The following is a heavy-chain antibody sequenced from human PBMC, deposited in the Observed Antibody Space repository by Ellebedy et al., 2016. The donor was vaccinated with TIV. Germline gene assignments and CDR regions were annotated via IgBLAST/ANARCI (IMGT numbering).Heavy chain of an antibody. J-gene: IGHJ4*02. CDR2: ISYSGDLM. Sequence: GESLKISCAASGFTFSGYYMSWFRQAPGKGPEWFSYISYSGDLMYYADSVKGRFTTSRDNAGNSLYLQMNSLRAEDTAVYYCARLGVVAAAGASDYWGQGTLVIVSS. D-gene: IGHD6-13*01. CDR3: ARLGVVAAAGASDY. CDR1: GFTFSGYY. V-gene: IGHV3-11*01.